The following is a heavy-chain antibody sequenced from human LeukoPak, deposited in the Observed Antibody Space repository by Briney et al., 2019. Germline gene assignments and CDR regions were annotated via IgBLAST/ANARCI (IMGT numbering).Heavy chain of an antibody. J-gene: IGHJ4*02. CDR3: AKGGDH. CDR2: IKPDGSDM. D-gene: IGHD3-16*01. Sequence: GGSLRLSYAASGFTFSTYWMNWVRQAPGKGLEWVANIKPDGSDMYYVDSVKGRFTVSRDNARNSLYLQMNSLRAEDTAVYYCAKGGDHWGQGTLVTVSS. V-gene: IGHV3-7*01. CDR1: GFTFSTYW.